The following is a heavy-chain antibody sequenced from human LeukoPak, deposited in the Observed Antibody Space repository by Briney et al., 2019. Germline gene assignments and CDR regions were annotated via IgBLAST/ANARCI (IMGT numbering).Heavy chain of an antibody. CDR3: ARARAVAAPSDY. CDR2: ISYDGTNK. CDR1: GFTFSSYG. J-gene: IGHJ4*02. Sequence: PGGSLRLSCAASGFTFSSYGMHWVRQAPGKGLEWVAVISYDGTNKYYADSVKGRFTISRDNSKNTLYLQMNSLRAEDTAVYYCARARAVAAPSDYWGQGTLVTVSS. D-gene: IGHD6-19*01. V-gene: IGHV3-30*03.